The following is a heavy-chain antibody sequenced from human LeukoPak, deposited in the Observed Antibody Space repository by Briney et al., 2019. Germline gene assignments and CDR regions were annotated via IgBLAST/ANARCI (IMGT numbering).Heavy chain of an antibody. CDR1: GFTFRSYG. J-gene: IGHJ4*02. CDR2: MRYDGSNK. Sequence: PGGSLSLSCAASGFTFRSYGMHWVRQAPGHGLEWVAFMRYDGSNKYYADSVQGRFTISRDNSKNALYRQMNSLRAEDTAVYYCAKDRVRGISRSYFDYWGQGTLVTVSS. D-gene: IGHD2/OR15-2a*01. V-gene: IGHV3-30*02. CDR3: AKDRVRGISRSYFDY.